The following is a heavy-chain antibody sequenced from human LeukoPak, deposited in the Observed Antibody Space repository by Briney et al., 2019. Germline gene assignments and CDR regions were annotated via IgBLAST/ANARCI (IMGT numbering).Heavy chain of an antibody. J-gene: IGHJ4*02. Sequence: GGSLRLSCAASGFTVSNDYMAWVRQDPGKGLEWLSYISNSGVTIYYADSVKGRFTISRDNAKNSLYLQMNSLRAEDTAIYYCARASGRANHWGQGTLVTVSS. CDR2: ISNSGVTI. CDR1: GFTVSNDY. V-gene: IGHV3-11*01. CDR3: ARASGRANH.